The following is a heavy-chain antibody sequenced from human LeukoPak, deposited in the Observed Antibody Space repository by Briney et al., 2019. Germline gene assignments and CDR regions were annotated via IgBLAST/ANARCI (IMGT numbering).Heavy chain of an antibody. D-gene: IGHD2-21*02. J-gene: IGHJ6*03. CDR2: IYPSGST. CDR3: ARQLYCGIDCPYYYMDV. CDR1: GGSISSSSQY. V-gene: IGHV4-39*01. Sequence: PSETLSLTCTVSGGSISSSSQYWGWIRQPPGKGLEWIGRIYPSGSTYYNPSLKSRVTISVDTSTNQFSLRLRSVIAADTAVYYCARQLYCGIDCPYYYMDVWGKGTTVTVSS.